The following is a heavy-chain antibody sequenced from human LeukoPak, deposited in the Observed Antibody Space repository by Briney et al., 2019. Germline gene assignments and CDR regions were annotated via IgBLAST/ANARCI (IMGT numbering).Heavy chain of an antibody. V-gene: IGHV4-59*12. CDR1: GGSISSYY. J-gene: IGHJ4*02. D-gene: IGHD3-16*02. Sequence: SETLSLTCTVSGGSISSYYWSWIRQPPGKGLEWIGYIYYSGSTNYNPSLKSRVTISVDTSKNQFSLKLTSVTAADTAVYYCARVRGMITFGGIIPYYFDYWGQGTLVTVSS. CDR2: IYYSGST. CDR3: ARVRGMITFGGIIPYYFDY.